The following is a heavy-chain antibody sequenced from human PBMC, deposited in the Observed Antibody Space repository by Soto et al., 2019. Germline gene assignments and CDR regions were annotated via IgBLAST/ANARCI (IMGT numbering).Heavy chain of an antibody. CDR3: ARALCSGGNCYPDY. V-gene: IGHV4-59*12. J-gene: IGHJ4*02. CDR1: GGSISSYY. D-gene: IGHD2-15*01. CDR2: TYYSGST. Sequence: PSETLSLTCTVSGGSISSYYWSWIRQPPGKGLEWIGYTYYSGSTNYNPSLKSRVTISVDTSKNQFSLKLNSVTAADTAVYYCARALCSGGNCYPDYWGQGTLVTVSS.